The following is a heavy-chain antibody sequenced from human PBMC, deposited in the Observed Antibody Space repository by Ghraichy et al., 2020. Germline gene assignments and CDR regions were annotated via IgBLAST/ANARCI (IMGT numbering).Heavy chain of an antibody. V-gene: IGHV3-7*03. CDR1: GLIFGSYW. CDR3: CSGDTFDI. Sequence: GGSLRLSCAAYGLIFGSYWMTWVRQAPGKGMEWVANINQDGREKYYVASVKGRLTISRDNAKNSLYLQMNGLRAEDTAFYYRCSGDTFDIWGQGTMVAVSS. D-gene: IGHD3-10*02. CDR2: INQDGREK. J-gene: IGHJ3*02.